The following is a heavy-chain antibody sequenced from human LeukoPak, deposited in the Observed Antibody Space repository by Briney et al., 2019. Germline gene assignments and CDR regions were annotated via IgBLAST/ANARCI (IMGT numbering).Heavy chain of an antibody. V-gene: IGHV3-11*06. CDR2: ISGSSTHT. CDR1: GFTFSDYY. J-gene: IGHJ4*02. CDR3: AKDIRANSGATLVY. D-gene: IGHD1-26*01. Sequence: KPGGSLRLSCAASGFTFSDYYMSWIRQAPGKGLEWVSYISGSSTHTNYADTVKGRFTISRDNAEKSLYLQMNSLRAEDTAVYYCAKDIRANSGATLVYWGQGTLVTVSS.